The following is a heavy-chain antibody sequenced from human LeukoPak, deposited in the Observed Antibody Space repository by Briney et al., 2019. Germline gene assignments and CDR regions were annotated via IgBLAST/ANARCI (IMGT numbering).Heavy chain of an antibody. CDR3: AKDLPAMTIYYYYGMDV. V-gene: IGHV3-43*02. CDR2: ISGDGGST. CDR1: GFTFDDYA. D-gene: IGHD5-18*01. J-gene: IGHJ6*02. Sequence: GGSLRLSCAAPGFTFDDYAMHWVRQAPGKGLEWVSLISGDGGSTYYADSVKGRFTISRDNSKNSLYLQMNSLRTEDTALYYCAKDLPAMTIYYYYGMDVWGQGTTVTVSS.